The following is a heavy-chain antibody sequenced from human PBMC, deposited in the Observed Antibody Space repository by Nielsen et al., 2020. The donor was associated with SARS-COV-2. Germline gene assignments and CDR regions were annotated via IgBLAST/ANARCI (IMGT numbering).Heavy chain of an antibody. CDR2: INPSGGST. D-gene: IGHD1-14*01. J-gene: IGHJ4*02. CDR1: GYTFTSYY. CDR3: ARDSEPRGRSEGFDY. V-gene: IGHV1-46*01. Sequence: ASVKVSCKASGYTFTSYYMHWVRQAPGQGLEWMRIINPSGGSTSYAQKFQGRVTMTRDTSTSTVYMELSSLRSEDTAVYYCARDSEPRGRSEGFDYWGQGTLVTVSS.